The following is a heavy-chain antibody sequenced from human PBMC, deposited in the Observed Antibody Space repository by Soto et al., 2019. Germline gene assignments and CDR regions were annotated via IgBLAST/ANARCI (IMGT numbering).Heavy chain of an antibody. CDR2: INPSGGST. CDR1: GYTFTSYY. Sequence: QVQLVQSGAEVKKPGASVKVSCKASGYTFTSYYMHWVRQAPGQGLEWMGIINPSGGSTSYAQKYQGRVTMTRDTSTSRVYMELSSLSSDDTDVDYCAREKGYGAVSHNRLTDYYYGMDVWGQGTTVTVSS. D-gene: IGHD3-10*01. J-gene: IGHJ6*02. V-gene: IGHV1-46*01. CDR3: AREKGYGAVSHNRLTDYYYGMDV.